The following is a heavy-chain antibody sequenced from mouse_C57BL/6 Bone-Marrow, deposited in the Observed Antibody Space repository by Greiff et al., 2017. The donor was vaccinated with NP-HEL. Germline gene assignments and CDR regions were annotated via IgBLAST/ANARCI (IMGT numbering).Heavy chain of an antibody. CDR1: GYTFTSYW. J-gene: IGHJ3*01. CDR2: IDPSDSYT. CDR3: ARGINVFFAY. V-gene: IGHV1-69*01. Sequence: QVQLQQPGAELVMPGASVKLSCKASGYTFTSYWMHWVKQRPGQGLEWIGEIDPSDSYTNYNQKFKGKSTLTVDKSSSTAYMQLSSLTSEDSAVYYCARGINVFFAYWGQGTLVTASA.